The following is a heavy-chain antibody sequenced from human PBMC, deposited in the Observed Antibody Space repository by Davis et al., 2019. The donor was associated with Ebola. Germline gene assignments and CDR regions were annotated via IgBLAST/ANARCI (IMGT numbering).Heavy chain of an antibody. CDR2: ISGDGGST. D-gene: IGHD3-9*01. Sequence: GGSLRLSCAASGFTFDAYAMHWVRQAPGKGLEWVSLISGDGGSTYYADSVKGRFTISRDNSKNSLYLQMNSLRTEDTALYYCAKDLLYYDIVTGWGYYYGMDVWGQGTTVTVSS. CDR3: AKDLLYYDIVTGWGYYYGMDV. V-gene: IGHV3-43*02. CDR1: GFTFDAYA. J-gene: IGHJ6*02.